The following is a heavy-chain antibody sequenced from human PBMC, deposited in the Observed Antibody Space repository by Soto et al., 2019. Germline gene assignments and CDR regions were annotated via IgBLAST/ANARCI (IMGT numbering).Heavy chain of an antibody. CDR2: ISGSGGST. V-gene: IGHV3-23*01. J-gene: IGHJ4*02. CDR3: AIFWTYCGDGSCYSGY. Sequence: EVQLLESGGGLVQPGGSLRLSCAASGFTFSSYAMSWVRQAPGKGLEWVSAISGSGGSTYYADSVKGRFTISRDNSKNTLYLEMNSVRAEDTAVYYCAIFWTYCGDGSCYSGYWGQGTLVTVSS. CDR1: GFTFSSYA. D-gene: IGHD2-15*01.